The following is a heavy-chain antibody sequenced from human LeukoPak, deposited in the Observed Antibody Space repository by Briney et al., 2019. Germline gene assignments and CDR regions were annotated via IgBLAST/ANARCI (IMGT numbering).Heavy chain of an antibody. Sequence: GGSLGLSCAASGFTFSSYGMHWVRQAPGKGPEWVAVIWYDGSNKYYADSVKGRFTISRDNSKNTLYLQMNSLRAEDTAVYYCAREGYCSSTSCYASDAFDIWGQGTMVTVSS. CDR3: AREGYCSSTSCYASDAFDI. J-gene: IGHJ3*02. CDR2: IWYDGSNK. V-gene: IGHV3-33*01. D-gene: IGHD2-2*01. CDR1: GFTFSSYG.